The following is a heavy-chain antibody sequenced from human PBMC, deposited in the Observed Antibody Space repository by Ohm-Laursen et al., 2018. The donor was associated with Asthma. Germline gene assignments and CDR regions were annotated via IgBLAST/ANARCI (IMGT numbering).Heavy chain of an antibody. D-gene: IGHD3-3*01. CDR1: GYTFSRYS. J-gene: IGHJ3*02. Sequence: SLRLSCSASGYTFSRYSIHWVRQAPGKGLVWVSRINSDGSSTSYADSVKGRFTISRDNAKNTLYLQMNSLRAEDTAVYYCFSLGGVVKAFDIWGQGTMVTVSS. V-gene: IGHV3-74*01. CDR2: INSDGSST. CDR3: FSLGGVVKAFDI.